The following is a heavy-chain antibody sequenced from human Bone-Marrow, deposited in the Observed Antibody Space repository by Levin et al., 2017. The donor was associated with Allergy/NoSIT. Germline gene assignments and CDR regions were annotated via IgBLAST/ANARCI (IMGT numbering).Heavy chain of an antibody. J-gene: IGHJ4*02. V-gene: IGHV4-39*02. Sequence: ESLKISCTVSGGSVVTSNSFWAWIRQPPGKGLEWIGTVYYTGGTYDDPSLKSRVTMSVDTSKNQFSLNLRSVTAADTAVYFCARGGDDYNPNYFDYWGQGILVTVSS. D-gene: IGHD5-24*01. CDR3: ARGGDDYNPNYFDY. CDR2: VYYTGGT. CDR1: GGSVVTSNSF.